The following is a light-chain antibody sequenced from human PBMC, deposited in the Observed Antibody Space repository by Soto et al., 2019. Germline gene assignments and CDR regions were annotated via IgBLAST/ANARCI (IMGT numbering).Light chain of an antibody. CDR2: DVS. J-gene: IGKJ1*01. V-gene: IGKV1-5*01. CDR1: QTISSW. Sequence: DIQMTQSPSSLSASVGDRVTITSRASQTISSWLAWYQPKPGQAPKLLIYDVSNLESGVPSRFSGSGSGTEFTLTISSLQPDDFATYYCQEYNTFWTFGQGTKVDIK. CDR3: QEYNTFWT.